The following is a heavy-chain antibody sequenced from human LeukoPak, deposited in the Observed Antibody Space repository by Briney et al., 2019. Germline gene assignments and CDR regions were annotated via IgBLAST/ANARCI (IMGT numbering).Heavy chain of an antibody. CDR2: ISAYNGNT. CDR3: AVIYDYVWGSYRPTRNYFDY. V-gene: IGHV1-18*01. J-gene: IGHJ4*02. Sequence: PRASVKVSCKASGYTFTSYGISWVRQAPGQGLEWMGWISAYNGNTNYAQKLQGRVTMTTDTSTSTAYMELRSLRSDDTAVYYCAVIYDYVWGSYRPTRNYFDYRGQGTLVTVSS. D-gene: IGHD3-16*02. CDR1: GYTFTSYG.